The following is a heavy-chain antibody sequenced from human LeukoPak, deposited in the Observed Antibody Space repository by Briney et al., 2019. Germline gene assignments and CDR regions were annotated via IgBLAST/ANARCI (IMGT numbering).Heavy chain of an antibody. CDR1: GYTFTDFG. J-gene: IGHJ5*02. CDR2: IIPIFGTA. D-gene: IGHD1-7*01. V-gene: IGHV1-69*05. Sequence: SVKVSCKASGYTFTDFGFIWVRQAPGQGLEWMGRIIPIFGTANYAQKFQGRVTITTDESTSTAYMELSSLRSEDTAVYYCARDYGYNWNYGGGGWFDPWGQGTLVTVSS. CDR3: ARDYGYNWNYGGGGWFDP.